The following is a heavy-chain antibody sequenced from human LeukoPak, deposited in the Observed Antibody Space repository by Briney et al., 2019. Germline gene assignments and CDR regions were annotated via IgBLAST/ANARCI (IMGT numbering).Heavy chain of an antibody. CDR3: ARVRYFDPSWFDP. CDR2: ISSSSSYI. V-gene: IGHV3-21*01. Sequence: GSLSLSCAASGFTFSSYSMNWVRQPPGKGLEWVSSISSSSSYIYYAASVKGRFTISRDNAKNSLYLQMNSLRAEDTAVYYCARVRYFDPSWFDPWGQGTLVAVSS. D-gene: IGHD3-9*01. J-gene: IGHJ5*02. CDR1: GFTFSSYS.